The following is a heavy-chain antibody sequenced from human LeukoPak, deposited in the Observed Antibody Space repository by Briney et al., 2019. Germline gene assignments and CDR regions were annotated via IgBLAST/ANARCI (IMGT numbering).Heavy chain of an antibody. CDR1: GFTVSSNY. CDR3: ARTTKEFDILTGYYFDY. Sequence: GGSLRLSCAASGFTVSSNYMSWVRQAPGKGLEWVSVIYRGGSTYYADSVKGRFTISRDNSKNTLSLQMNSLRAVDTAVYYSARTTKEFDILTGYYFDYWGQGTLVTVSS. D-gene: IGHD3-9*01. CDR2: IYRGGST. J-gene: IGHJ4*02. V-gene: IGHV3-53*01.